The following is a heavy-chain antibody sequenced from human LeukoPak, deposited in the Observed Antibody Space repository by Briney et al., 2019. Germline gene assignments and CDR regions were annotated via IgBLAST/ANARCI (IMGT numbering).Heavy chain of an antibody. CDR1: GFTFSDFW. CDR3: ARVIGPNLIKYGDYIGRGY. D-gene: IGHD4-17*01. V-gene: IGHV3-7*01. CDR2: IKQDGSEI. Sequence: GGSLRLSCAASGFTFSDFWMSWVRQAPGKGLEWVANIKQDGSEIYYVDSVKGRFTISRDNAKNSLYLQMNSLRAEDTAVYYCARVIGPNLIKYGDYIGRGYWGQGTLVTVSS. J-gene: IGHJ4*02.